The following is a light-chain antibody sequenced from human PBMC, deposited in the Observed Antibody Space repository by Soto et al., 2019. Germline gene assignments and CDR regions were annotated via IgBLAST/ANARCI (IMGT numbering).Light chain of an antibody. CDR3: QQYHNWPPQYT. Sequence: EIVMTQSPASLSVSPGDGATLSCRASQSVASNVAWYQQKPGQGPRLLIHAASTRAVGVPARFSGSGSGTDFTLTIISLQSEDFAVYYCQQYHNWPPQYTFGQGTKLQIK. J-gene: IGKJ2*01. CDR2: AAS. CDR1: QSVASN. V-gene: IGKV3-15*01.